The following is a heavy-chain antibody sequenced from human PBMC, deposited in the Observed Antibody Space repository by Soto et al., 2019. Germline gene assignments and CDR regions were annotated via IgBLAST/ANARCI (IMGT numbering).Heavy chain of an antibody. D-gene: IGHD4-4*01. CDR1: GFTVSSYA. CDR2: VWYAGSSK. CDR3: ARESDSNYDGMDV. Sequence: GGSLRLSCAASGFTVSSYAMHWVRQAPGKGLEWVARVWYAGSSKNYEGPVKGRFNISRDNSKETVYLQMNGLRAEDTGVYYCARESDSNYDGMDVWGQGTMVTVSS. J-gene: IGHJ6*02. V-gene: IGHV3-33*08.